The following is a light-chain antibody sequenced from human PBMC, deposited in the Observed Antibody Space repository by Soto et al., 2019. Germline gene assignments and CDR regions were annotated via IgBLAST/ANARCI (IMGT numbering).Light chain of an antibody. Sequence: DIQVTQSPATLSASVGDTVSITCRASQSVLTWLAWYQQKPGKAPNLLIYKASRLRDGVPSRFSGSGSGTDFTITLSSLQPADFASYFCEHEFSYPDAFGQGTKLEI. CDR3: EHEFSYPDA. CDR2: KAS. J-gene: IGKJ2*01. V-gene: IGKV1-5*03. CDR1: QSVLTW.